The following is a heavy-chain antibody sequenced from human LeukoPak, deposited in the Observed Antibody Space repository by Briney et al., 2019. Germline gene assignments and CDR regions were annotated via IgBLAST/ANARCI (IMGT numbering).Heavy chain of an antibody. J-gene: IGHJ5*02. CDR1: GGSIGSYY. Sequence: SETLSLTCTVSGGSIGSYYWSWIRQPAGKGLERIGRIYYTGTTDYNASLKGRVTMSVDTSKNQFSLKLTSVTAADSAVYYCARDLPSYYFGSGNTFDPWGQGTLVTVSS. V-gene: IGHV4-4*07. CDR2: IYYTGTT. CDR3: ARDLPSYYFGSGNTFDP. D-gene: IGHD3-10*01.